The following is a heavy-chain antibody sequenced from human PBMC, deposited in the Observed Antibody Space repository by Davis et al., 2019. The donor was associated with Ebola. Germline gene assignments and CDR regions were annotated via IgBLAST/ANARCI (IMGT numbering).Heavy chain of an antibody. CDR2: ISYDGSNK. J-gene: IGHJ5*02. CDR3: ARDQGTVAATLLYNWFDP. Sequence: GGSLRLSCAASGFTFSSYAMHWVRQAPGKGLEWVAVISYDGSNKYYADSVKGRFTIYRDNSKNTLYLQMNSLRAEETAVYYCARDQGTVAATLLYNWFDPWGQGTLVTVSS. CDR1: GFTFSSYA. D-gene: IGHD2-15*01. V-gene: IGHV3-30-3*01.